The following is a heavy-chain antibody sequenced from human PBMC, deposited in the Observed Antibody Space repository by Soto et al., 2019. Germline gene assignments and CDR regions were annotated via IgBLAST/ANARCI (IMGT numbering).Heavy chain of an antibody. J-gene: IGHJ5*02. CDR2: ISAYNGNT. V-gene: IGHV1-18*01. Sequence: ASVKVSCKASGYSFTSYGISWVRQAPGQGLEWMGWISAYNGNTNYAQRLQGRVTMTTDTSTSTAYMELRSLRSDDTAVYYCARASDYGDYWFDPWGQGTLVTVSS. D-gene: IGHD4-17*01. CDR1: GYSFTSYG. CDR3: ARASDYGDYWFDP.